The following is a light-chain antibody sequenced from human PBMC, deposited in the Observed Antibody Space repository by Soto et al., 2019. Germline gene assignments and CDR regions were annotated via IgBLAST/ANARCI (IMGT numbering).Light chain of an antibody. J-gene: IGKJ1*01. CDR1: QSLLHRSGYNY. CDR2: LGS. CDR3: MHALQTLWT. Sequence: DIVLTQSPLSQSVTPGEPASISCRSSQSLLHRSGYNYLDWYLQKPGQSPQLLIDLGSIRASVVPDRYSGSGSGTDFTLRISRGETVDVADYYCMHALQTLWTFGQGTKVEIK. V-gene: IGKV2-28*01.